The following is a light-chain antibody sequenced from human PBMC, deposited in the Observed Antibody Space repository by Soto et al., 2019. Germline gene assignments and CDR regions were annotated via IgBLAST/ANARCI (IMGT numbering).Light chain of an antibody. CDR2: RAS. CDR1: QSIGSW. Sequence: DIQMTQSHSTLSPSVGDRVTISCRASQSIGSWLAWYQKRPGRAPKLLLYRASIFENGVPRRFSGSGSGTEFTLTISSLQPDDFATYFCQQYNSYPYTFGQGTRLEIK. J-gene: IGKJ5*01. CDR3: QQYNSYPYT. V-gene: IGKV1-5*03.